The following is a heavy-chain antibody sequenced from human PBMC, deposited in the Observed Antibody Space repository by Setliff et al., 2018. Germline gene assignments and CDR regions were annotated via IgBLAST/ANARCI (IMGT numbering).Heavy chain of an antibody. D-gene: IGHD4-17*01. CDR1: GGTISSDY. V-gene: IGHV4-4*08. J-gene: IGHJ4*02. Sequence: ASETLSLTCTVSGGTISSDYWSLIRQPPGKGLEWIGYIYSSGSTKYNPSLKSRVTISVDTSKNQFSLSLNSVTAADTAVYYCARGPNLYGDLDSWGLGTRGTVSS. CDR3: ARGPNLYGDLDS. CDR2: IYSSGST.